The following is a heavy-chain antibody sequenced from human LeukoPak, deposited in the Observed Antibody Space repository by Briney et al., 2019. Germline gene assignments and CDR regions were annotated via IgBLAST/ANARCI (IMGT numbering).Heavy chain of an antibody. CDR2: INHSGST. D-gene: IGHD3-3*01. V-gene: IGHV4-30-2*01. CDR1: GGSISSGGYY. J-gene: IGHJ6*03. CDR3: ARAGSGYDFWSGYYIGGYMDV. Sequence: SQTLSLTCTVSGGSISSGGYYWSWIRQPPGKGLEWIGEINHSGSTNYNPSLKSRVTISVDTSKNQFSLKLSSVTAADTAVYYCARAGSGYDFWSGYYIGGYMDVWGKGTTVTVSS.